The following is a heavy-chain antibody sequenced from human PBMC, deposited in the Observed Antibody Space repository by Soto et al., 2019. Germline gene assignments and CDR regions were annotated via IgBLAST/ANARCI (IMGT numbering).Heavy chain of an antibody. J-gene: IGHJ4*02. CDR1: GASFSGYY. D-gene: IGHD1-1*01. Sequence: QVQLQQWGAGLLKPSETLSLSCAVYGASFSGYYWNWIRQSPGKGLGWIGEINQSGSTNYSPSLKTRVTVSVDTSKKQISLRLSSVTAADTAVYYCARRFSGTGRYFDYWGQGTLVTVSS. V-gene: IGHV4-34*02. CDR3: ARRFSGTGRYFDY. CDR2: INQSGST.